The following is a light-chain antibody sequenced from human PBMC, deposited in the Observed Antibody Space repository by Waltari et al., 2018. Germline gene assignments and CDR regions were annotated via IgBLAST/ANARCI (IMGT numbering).Light chain of an antibody. CDR2: EVN. CDR1: NGDIGNYNY. J-gene: IGLJ3*02. Sequence: QSALTQPASVSGSPGQSITISCTGTNGDIGNYNYVSCYQQHPGKAPKLIIYEVNYPPSGVSNRFSGSQSGNTASLTISGLQAEDEADYYCCSFTRASTWVFGGGTKLTVL. CDR3: CSFTRASTWV. V-gene: IGLV2-14*01.